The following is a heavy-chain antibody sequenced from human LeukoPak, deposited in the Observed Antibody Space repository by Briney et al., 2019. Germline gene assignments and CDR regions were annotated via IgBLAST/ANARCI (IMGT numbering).Heavy chain of an antibody. Sequence: QPGGSLRLSCAASGFTFSTYGMHWVRQAPGKGLEWVALMSYDGSDKNYADSVKGRFTISRDNSKSTLYLQMDSLRGDDAAVYYCAKAVGSISWSFDYWGQGTLVTVSS. D-gene: IGHD6-13*01. J-gene: IGHJ4*02. CDR1: GFTFSTYG. V-gene: IGHV3-30*18. CDR2: MSYDGSDK. CDR3: AKAVGSISWSFDY.